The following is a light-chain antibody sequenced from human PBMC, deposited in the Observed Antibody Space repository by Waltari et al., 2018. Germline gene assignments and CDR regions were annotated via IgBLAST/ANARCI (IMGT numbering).Light chain of an antibody. Sequence: DTQTTQYPSSLSASVGDRVTITCRASQDINNHLAWYQRKPGKLPQLLIYAASTLHSGVPSRFSGSRSGTEFTLTISSLQPEDFATYYCQKYNDVPQPFGGGTKVEIK. CDR3: QKYNDVPQP. J-gene: IGKJ4*01. CDR1: QDINNH. V-gene: IGKV1-27*01. CDR2: AAS.